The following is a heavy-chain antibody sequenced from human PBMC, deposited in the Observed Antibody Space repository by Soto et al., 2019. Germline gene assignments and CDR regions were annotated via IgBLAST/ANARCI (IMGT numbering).Heavy chain of an antibody. V-gene: IGHV3-73*02. CDR2: IRSKTNSYAT. CDR1: GLTFSGSA. CDR3: LTYSSEWGGC. J-gene: IGHJ4*02. D-gene: IGHD6-19*01. Sequence: EVQLVESGGGLVQPGGSLKLSCAASGLTFSGSAMHWVRQASGKGLEWIGRIRSKTNSYATAYAASVKGRFTISRDDSKNTAYLQMNSLKTADTAMYYCLTYSSEWGGCWGQGTLVTVSS.